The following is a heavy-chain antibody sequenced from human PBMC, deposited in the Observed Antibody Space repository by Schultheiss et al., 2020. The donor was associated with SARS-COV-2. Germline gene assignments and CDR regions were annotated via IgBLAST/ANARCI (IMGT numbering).Heavy chain of an antibody. D-gene: IGHD1-26*01. V-gene: IGHV3-23*01. J-gene: IGHJ4*02. CDR3: ARGRGSYYVGY. Sequence: GGSLRLSCAASGFTFSSYAMSWVRQAPGKGLEWVSGISWNSGSIGYADSVKGRFTISRDNSKNTLYLQMNSLRAEDTAVYYCARGRGSYYVGYWGQGTLVTVSS. CDR2: ISWNSGSI. CDR1: GFTFSSYA.